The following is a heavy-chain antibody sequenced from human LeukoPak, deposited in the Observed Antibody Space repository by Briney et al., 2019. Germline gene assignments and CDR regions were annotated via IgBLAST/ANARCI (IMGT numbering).Heavy chain of an antibody. Sequence: SQTLSLTCVISGDSVSRNTAGWSWIRQSPSRGLEWLGRTYYRSKWYTDFAPSVRDRITINADTSKNQFSLQLNSVTPEDTAMYYCARGGLISLAITPLGAFDIWGQGTMVSVSS. CDR2: TYYRSKWYT. CDR3: ARGGLISLAITPLGAFDI. V-gene: IGHV6-1*01. J-gene: IGHJ3*02. CDR1: GDSVSRNTAG. D-gene: IGHD5-12*01.